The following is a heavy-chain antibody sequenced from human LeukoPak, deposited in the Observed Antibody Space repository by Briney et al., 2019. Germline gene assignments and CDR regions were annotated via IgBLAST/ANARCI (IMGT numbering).Heavy chain of an antibody. CDR3: AGGATTIFRGPIAV. Sequence: GGSLRLSCAASGFTFSSYGMHWVRQAPGKGLEWVAFIRYDGSNKYYADSVKGRFTISRDGSKNTLYLQMNSLRPEDTAVYYCAGGATTIFRGPIAVWGQGTVVTVS. CDR2: IRYDGSNK. J-gene: IGHJ3*01. CDR1: GFTFSSYG. D-gene: IGHD3-9*01. V-gene: IGHV3-30*02.